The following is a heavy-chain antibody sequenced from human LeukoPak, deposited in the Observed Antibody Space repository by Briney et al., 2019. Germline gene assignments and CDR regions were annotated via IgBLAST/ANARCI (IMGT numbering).Heavy chain of an antibody. CDR1: GYSFSESW. J-gene: IGHJ4*02. Sequence: GESLKISCKASGYSFSESWIAWVRPMPGKGLEWMGIVYPGGSDTRYSPSFQGQVTISADQSTSTASLQWSSLKASDTAMYYCARRAVSRVVSTVDAFDYWAQGTLVTVSS. CDR2: VYPGGSDT. CDR3: ARRAVSRVVSTVDAFDY. V-gene: IGHV5-51*01. D-gene: IGHD2-8*02.